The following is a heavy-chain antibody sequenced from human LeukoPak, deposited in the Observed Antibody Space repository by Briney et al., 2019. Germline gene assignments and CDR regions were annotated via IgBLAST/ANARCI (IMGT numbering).Heavy chain of an antibody. CDR3: AAGDWFDP. V-gene: IGHV4-4*07. D-gene: IGHD1-26*01. CDR2: IYASGNT. Sequence: PSETLSLTCTVSGGSISSYYWSWVRQPAGKGLEWIGRIYASGNTNYNPSLKGRVTMTIETSKNQFSLNLSSVTAADTAVYYCAAGDWFDPWGQGTLVTVSS. CDR1: GGSISSYY. J-gene: IGHJ5*02.